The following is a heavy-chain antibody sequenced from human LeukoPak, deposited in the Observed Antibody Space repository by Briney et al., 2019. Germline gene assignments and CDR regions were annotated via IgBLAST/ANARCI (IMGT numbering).Heavy chain of an antibody. D-gene: IGHD5-18*01. CDR2: ISEDGGT. CDR3: ARVRTAMEIGAY. CDR1: GFTFGDFA. J-gene: IGHJ4*02. Sequence: AGGSLRLSCAASGFTFGDFAMHWVRQAPGKGLEWVSLISEDGGTYYGDSVKGRFTVSRDNSKNSLYLQMNSLRTEDTGLYYCARVRTAMEIGAYWGQGTLVTVSS. V-gene: IGHV3-43*02.